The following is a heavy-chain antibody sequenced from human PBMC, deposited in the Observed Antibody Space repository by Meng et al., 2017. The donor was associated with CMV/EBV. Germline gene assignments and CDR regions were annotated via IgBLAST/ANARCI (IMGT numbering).Heavy chain of an antibody. CDR3: ENPRQLRVRELSFLY. CDR2: IYWNDDK. Sequence: SGPTLVKPTQTLTLTCTFSRFSLSTSGVGVGWIRQPTGKALEWLALIYWNDDKRYSPSLKSRLTITKDTSENQVVLTMTNMDPVDTATYYCENPRQLRVRELSFLYWGQGTLVTVSS. V-gene: IGHV2-5*01. J-gene: IGHJ4*02. D-gene: IGHD3-16*02. CDR1: RFSLSTSGVG.